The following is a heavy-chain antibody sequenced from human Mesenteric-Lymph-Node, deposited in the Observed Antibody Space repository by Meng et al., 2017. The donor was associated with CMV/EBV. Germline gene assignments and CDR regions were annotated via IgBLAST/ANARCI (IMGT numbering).Heavy chain of an antibody. CDR1: GFSFDEYA. Sequence: SGFSFDEYAMHWVRQAPGKGLEWVSLISWDGTFSHYADSVKGRFTVSRDNSKNSLFLQMNSLRPEDSAFYYCVKDIDSTLAESFQHWGQGTLVTVSS. CDR2: ISWDGTFS. J-gene: IGHJ1*01. V-gene: IGHV3-43D*03. CDR3: VKDIDSTLAESFQH.